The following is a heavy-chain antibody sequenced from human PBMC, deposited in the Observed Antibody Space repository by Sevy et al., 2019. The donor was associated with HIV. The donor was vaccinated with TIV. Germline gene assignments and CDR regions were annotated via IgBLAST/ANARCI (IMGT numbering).Heavy chain of an antibody. CDR2: INAGNGNT. CDR3: ASGLLWSNAFDI. Sequence: ASVKVSCKASGYTFTSYAMHWVRQAPGQRLEWMGWINAGNGNTKYSQRFQGRVTITRDTSASTAYMELSSLRSEDTAVYYCASGLLWSNAFDIWGQGTMVTVSS. D-gene: IGHD5-18*01. V-gene: IGHV1-3*01. CDR1: GYTFTSYA. J-gene: IGHJ3*02.